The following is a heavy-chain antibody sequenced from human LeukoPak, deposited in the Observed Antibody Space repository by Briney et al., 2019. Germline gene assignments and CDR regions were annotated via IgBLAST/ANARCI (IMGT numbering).Heavy chain of an antibody. CDR2: LNPDTGDT. CDR1: GYTFADYY. J-gene: IGHJ4*02. CDR3: ARVRGARGPIDY. Sequence: ASVKVSCKASGYTFADYYIHWVRQAPGQGLEWMGWLNPDTGDTTFAQKFQGRVTMTRDTSISTAYMELSRLRSDDTAVYYCARVRGARGPIDYWGQGTLVTVSS. V-gene: IGHV1-2*02. D-gene: IGHD3-16*01.